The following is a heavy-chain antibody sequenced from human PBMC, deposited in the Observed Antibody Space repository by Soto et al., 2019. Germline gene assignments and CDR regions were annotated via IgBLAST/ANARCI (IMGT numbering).Heavy chain of an antibody. Sequence: SETLSLTCTVSGGSISSYYWSWIRQPPGKGLEWIGYIYYSGSTNYNPSLKSRVTISVDTSKNQFSLKLSSVTAADTAVYYCARHGYSSSWYRMEYYYYMDVWGKGTTVTVSS. CDR2: IYYSGST. CDR3: ARHGYSSSWYRMEYYYYMDV. J-gene: IGHJ6*03. V-gene: IGHV4-59*08. D-gene: IGHD6-13*01. CDR1: GGSISSYY.